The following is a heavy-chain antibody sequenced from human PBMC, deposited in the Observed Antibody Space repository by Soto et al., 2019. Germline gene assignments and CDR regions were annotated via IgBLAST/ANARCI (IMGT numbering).Heavy chain of an antibody. CDR2: ISAYNGNT. J-gene: IGHJ6*02. V-gene: IGHV1-18*01. CDR1: GYTFTSYG. Sequence: QVQLVQSGAEVKKPGASVKVSCKASGYTFTSYGISWVRQAPGQGLEWMGWISAYNGNTNYAQKLQGRVTMTTDTSTSTAYMELRSLRSDDTAVDYCARVKVGLAVAGKMWADYYGMDVWGQGTTVTVS. D-gene: IGHD6-19*01. CDR3: ARVKVGLAVAGKMWADYYGMDV.